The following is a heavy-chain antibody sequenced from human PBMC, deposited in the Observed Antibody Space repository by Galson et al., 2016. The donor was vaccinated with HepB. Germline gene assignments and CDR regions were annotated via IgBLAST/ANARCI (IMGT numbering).Heavy chain of an antibody. D-gene: IGHD3-10*01. V-gene: IGHV3-30*18. Sequence: SLRLSCAASGFTFSNYGMHWVRQAPGKGLEWVAFISYGGNNKFYADSVRGRFTISRDISKNTLYLLMNSLRAEDTAVYYYANALKFFGSGSYVDYFYTMDVWGQGTTVTVSS. CDR1: GFTFSNYG. CDR2: ISYGGNNK. CDR3: ANALKFFGSGSYVDYFYTMDV. J-gene: IGHJ6*02.